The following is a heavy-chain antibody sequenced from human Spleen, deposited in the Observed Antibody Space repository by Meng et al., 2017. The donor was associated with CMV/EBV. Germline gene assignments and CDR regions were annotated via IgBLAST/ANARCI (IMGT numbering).Heavy chain of an antibody. J-gene: IGHJ5*02. CDR3: ARETSRKCSGDSCYLNWLDP. CDR2: INSDGSGT. V-gene: IGHV3-74*01. CDR1: SYW. D-gene: IGHD2-15*01. Sequence: SYWMPWVRQAPGKGLVWVSRINSDGSGTSYADSVKGRFTISRDNARNTLYLQMNSLRAEDTAVYYCARETSRKCSGDSCYLNWLDPWGQGTLVTVSS.